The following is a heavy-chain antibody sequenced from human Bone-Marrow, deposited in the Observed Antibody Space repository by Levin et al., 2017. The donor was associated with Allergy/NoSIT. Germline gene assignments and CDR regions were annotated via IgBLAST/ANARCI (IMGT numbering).Heavy chain of an antibody. CDR1: GGTFSNYA. CDR2: ISPLFGTT. J-gene: IGHJ4*02. Sequence: SVKVSCKTSGGTFSNYAFSWVRQAPGQGLEWMGGISPLFGTTNYAQKFRGRVTITADESTSTAYMELSSLRSEDTAVYFCARHVGLSYCSGDCTSTELDYWGQGTLVTVSS. V-gene: IGHV1-69*13. CDR3: ARHVGLSYCSGDCTSTELDY. D-gene: IGHD2-21*02.